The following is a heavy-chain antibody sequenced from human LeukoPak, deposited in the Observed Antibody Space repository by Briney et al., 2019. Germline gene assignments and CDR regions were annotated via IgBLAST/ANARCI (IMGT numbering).Heavy chain of an antibody. Sequence: TSETLSLTCTVSGSSISGSSLYWGWIRQSPGKGLEWIGNIYFSGSTYYNPSLESRVTISVDSSRNRFSLKLNSVTAADTATYFCMAHGNSGGFTRHWGQGTLVTVSS. CDR1: GSSISGSSLY. D-gene: IGHD4-23*01. J-gene: IGHJ1*01. V-gene: IGHV4-39*01. CDR3: MAHGNSGGFTRH. CDR2: IYFSGST.